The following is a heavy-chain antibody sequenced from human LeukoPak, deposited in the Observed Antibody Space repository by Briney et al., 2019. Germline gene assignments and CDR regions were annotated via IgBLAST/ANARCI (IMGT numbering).Heavy chain of an antibody. D-gene: IGHD3-3*02. CDR1: GGSISSYY. CDR3: ARINGGI. V-gene: IGHV4-39*07. J-gene: IGHJ4*02. CDR2: ISYSGST. Sequence: SETLSLTCTVSGGSISSYYWGWIRQPPGKGLEWIGSISYSGSTHYNPSLKSRVTVSRDTSKNQFSLKLSSVTAADTAVYYCARINGGIWGQGILVTVSS.